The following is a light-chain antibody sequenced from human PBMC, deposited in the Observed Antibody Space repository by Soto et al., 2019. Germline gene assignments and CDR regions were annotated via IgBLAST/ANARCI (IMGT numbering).Light chain of an antibody. J-gene: IGKJ2*01. Sequence: EIVLTQSPGTLSLSPGERATLSCRASQSVSSSSLAWYQQKPGQAPRLLIYGASSRATGIPDRFSGSGSGPDFTLTIIRLEPEDFAVYYCTLYSRSTMYTFGQGTRLEIK. CDR1: QSVSSSS. CDR2: GAS. V-gene: IGKV3-20*01. CDR3: TLYSRSTMYT.